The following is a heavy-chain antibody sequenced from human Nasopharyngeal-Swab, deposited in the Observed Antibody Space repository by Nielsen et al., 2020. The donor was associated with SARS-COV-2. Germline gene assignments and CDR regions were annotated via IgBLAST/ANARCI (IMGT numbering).Heavy chain of an antibody. CDR3: ARAEVPAALDY. D-gene: IGHD2-2*01. CDR2: IYYSGST. J-gene: IGHJ4*02. Sequence: RQAPGKGLEWIGYIYYSGSTYYNPSLKSRVTISVDTSKNQFSLKLSSATAADTAVYYCARAEVPAALDYWGQGTLVTVSS. V-gene: IGHV4-30-4*01.